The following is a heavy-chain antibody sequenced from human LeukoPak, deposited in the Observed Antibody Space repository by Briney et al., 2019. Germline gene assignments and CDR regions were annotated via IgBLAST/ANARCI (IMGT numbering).Heavy chain of an antibody. Sequence: GGSLRLSCAASGFTFSSYAMTWVRQAPGQGLQWVSGITSGGGTYYADSVKGRFTISRDNSKNTLYVQMNSLRAEDTAVYYCAKSVGSGSYYNNDCWGQGTLVTVSS. J-gene: IGHJ4*02. CDR3: AKSVGSGSYYNNDC. CDR1: GFTFSSYA. D-gene: IGHD3-10*01. CDR2: ITSGGGT. V-gene: IGHV3-23*01.